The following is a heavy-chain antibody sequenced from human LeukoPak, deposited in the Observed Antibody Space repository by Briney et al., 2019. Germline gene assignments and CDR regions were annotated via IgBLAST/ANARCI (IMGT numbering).Heavy chain of an antibody. V-gene: IGHV3-48*03. CDR2: ISSSGSTI. J-gene: IGHJ6*02. CDR3: ARDFWGAVPAAIPMYYYYGMDV. CDR1: GFTFSSYE. Sequence: GGSLRLSCAASGFTFSSYEMNWVRRAPGKGLEWVSYISSSGSTIYYADSVKGRFTISRDNAKNSLYLQMNSLGAEDTAVYYCARDFWGAVPAAIPMYYYYGMDVWGQGTTVTVSS. D-gene: IGHD2-2*02.